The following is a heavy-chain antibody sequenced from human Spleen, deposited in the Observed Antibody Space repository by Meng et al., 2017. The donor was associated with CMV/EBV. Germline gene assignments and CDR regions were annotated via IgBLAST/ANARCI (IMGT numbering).Heavy chain of an antibody. CDR3: ASRPTAAAIEVYYYYGMDV. CDR2: IIPIFGTA. CDR1: GGPFSSYA. D-gene: IGHD2-2*02. J-gene: IGHJ6*02. V-gene: IGHV1-69*05. Sequence: SVKVSCKASGGPFSSYAISWVRQAPGQGLEWMGGIIPIFGTANYAQKFQGRVTITTDESTSTAYMELSSLRSEDTAVYYCASRPTAAAIEVYYYYGMDVWGQGTTVTVSS.